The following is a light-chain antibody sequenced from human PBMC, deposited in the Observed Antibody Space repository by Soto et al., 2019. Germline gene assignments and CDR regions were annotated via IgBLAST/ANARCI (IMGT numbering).Light chain of an antibody. CDR2: GAS. V-gene: IGKV3-15*01. Sequence: EIVMTQSPATLSMSPGERATLSCRASQSISTKVAWYQQKPGQAPRLLIYGASTRATGAPARFSGSGSGTEFTLSISSLQSEHFAVYYCQQYNSWPLTFGGGTKVEIK. J-gene: IGKJ4*01. CDR1: QSISTK. CDR3: QQYNSWPLT.